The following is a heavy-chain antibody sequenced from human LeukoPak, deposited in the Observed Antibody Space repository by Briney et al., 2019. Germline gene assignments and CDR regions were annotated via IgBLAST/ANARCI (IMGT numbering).Heavy chain of an antibody. CDR2: INPNSGGT. J-gene: IGHJ6*03. Sequence: ASVKVSCKASGYTFTGYYMHWVRQAPGQGLEWMGWINPNSGGTNYAQKFQGRVTMTRDTSISTAYMELSRLRSDDTAVYYCARRLIAARPRYYYYMDVWGKGTTVTVSS. CDR3: ARRLIAARPRYYYYMDV. CDR1: GYTFTGYY. V-gene: IGHV1-2*02. D-gene: IGHD6-6*01.